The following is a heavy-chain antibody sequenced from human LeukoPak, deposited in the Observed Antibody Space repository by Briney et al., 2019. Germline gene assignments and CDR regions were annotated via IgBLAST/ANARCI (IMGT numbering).Heavy chain of an antibody. Sequence: SETLSLTCAVYGGSFSGYYWSWIRQPPGKGLEWIGEINHSGSTNYNPSLKGRVTISVDTSKNQFSLKLSSVTAADTAVYYCARGLEGSDSSGYYYSWFDPWGQGTLVTVSS. CDR2: INHSGST. CDR1: GGSFSGYY. CDR3: ARGLEGSDSSGYYYSWFDP. J-gene: IGHJ5*02. D-gene: IGHD3-22*01. V-gene: IGHV4-34*01.